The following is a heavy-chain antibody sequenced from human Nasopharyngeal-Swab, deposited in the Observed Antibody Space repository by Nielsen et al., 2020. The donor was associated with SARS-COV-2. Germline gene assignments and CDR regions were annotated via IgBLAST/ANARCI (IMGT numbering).Heavy chain of an antibody. D-gene: IGHD1-14*01. V-gene: IGHV4-38-2*01. CDR2: IYHSGST. CDR1: GYSISSGYY. J-gene: IGHJ6*03. Sequence: SETLSLTCAVSGYSISSGYYWGWIRQPPGKGLEWIGSIYHSGSTYYNPSLKSRVTISVDTSKNQFSLKLSSVTAADTAVYYCARGPRRALPYYYYYYMDVWGKGTTVTVSS. CDR3: ARGPRRALPYYYYYYMDV.